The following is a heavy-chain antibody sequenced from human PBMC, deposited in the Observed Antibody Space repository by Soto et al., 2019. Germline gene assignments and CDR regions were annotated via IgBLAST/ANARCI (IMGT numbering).Heavy chain of an antibody. D-gene: IGHD6-19*01. CDR1: GFTFSSYA. Sequence: GGSLRLSCAASGFTFSSYAMHWVRQAPGKGLEWVAVISYDGSNKYYADSMKGRFTISRDNSKNTLYLQMNSLRAEDTAVYYCTGVRLRGLAVAGYSYYFDYWGQGTLVTVSS. CDR3: TGVRLRGLAVAGYSYYFDY. CDR2: ISYDGSNK. J-gene: IGHJ4*02. V-gene: IGHV3-30-3*01.